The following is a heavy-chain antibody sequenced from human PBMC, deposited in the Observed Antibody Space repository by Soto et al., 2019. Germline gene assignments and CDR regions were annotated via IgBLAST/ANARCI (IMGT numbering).Heavy chain of an antibody. Sequence: PSETLSLTCTVSGGSVSSGSYYWSWIRQPPGKGLEWIGYIYYSGSTNYNPSLKSRVTISVDTSKNQFSLKLSSVTAADTAVYYCARDTGRVAGTVDYYYGMDVWGQGPRSPSP. V-gene: IGHV4-61*01. CDR1: GGSVSSGSYY. J-gene: IGHJ6*02. CDR3: ARDTGRVAGTVDYYYGMDV. CDR2: IYYSGST. D-gene: IGHD6-19*01.